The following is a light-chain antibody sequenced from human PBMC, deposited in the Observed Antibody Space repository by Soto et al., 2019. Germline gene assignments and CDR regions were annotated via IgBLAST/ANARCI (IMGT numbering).Light chain of an antibody. Sequence: QSVLTQPPSASGSPGQSVTISCSGTSSDVGGYNYVSWYQQYPGKAPKLMIYQVSERPSGVPDRFSGSKSGNTASLTVSGLQAEDEADYYCSSYAGSDNVVFGGGTKLTV. CDR1: SSDVGGYNY. V-gene: IGLV2-8*01. CDR2: QVS. CDR3: SSYAGSDNVV. J-gene: IGLJ2*01.